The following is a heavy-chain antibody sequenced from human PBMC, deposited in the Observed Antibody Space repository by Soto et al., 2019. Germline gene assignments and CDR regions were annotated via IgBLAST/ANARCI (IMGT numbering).Heavy chain of an antibody. CDR2: IWYDGSNK. Sequence: VGSLRLSCAASGFTFSSYGMHWVRQARGKGLEWVAVIWYDGSNKYYADSVKGRFTISRDNSKNTLYLQMNRLRAEDTAVYYCARDLCTNGVRGPLFYYYGMDVWGQGTTVTVS. CDR3: ARDLCTNGVRGPLFYYYGMDV. D-gene: IGHD2-8*01. CDR1: GFTFSSYG. J-gene: IGHJ6*02. V-gene: IGHV3-33*01.